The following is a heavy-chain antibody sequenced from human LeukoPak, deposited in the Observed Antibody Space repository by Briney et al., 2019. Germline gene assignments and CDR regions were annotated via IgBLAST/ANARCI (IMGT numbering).Heavy chain of an antibody. CDR1: GFTFSSYS. J-gene: IGHJ3*02. D-gene: IGHD3-10*01. Sequence: GGSLRLSCAASGFTFSSYSMNWVRQAPGKGLEWVSSISSSSSYIYYADSVKGRFTISRDNAKNSLYLQMNSLRAEDTAVYYCARYGGGHWAFDIWGQGTMVTVSP. CDR2: ISSSSSYI. CDR3: ARYGGGHWAFDI. V-gene: IGHV3-21*01.